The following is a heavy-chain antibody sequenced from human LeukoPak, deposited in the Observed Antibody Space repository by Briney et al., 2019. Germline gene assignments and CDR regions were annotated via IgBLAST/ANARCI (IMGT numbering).Heavy chain of an antibody. CDR3: ARQFRDSSGYYSYYFDY. V-gene: IGHV5-51*01. CDR2: IYPGDSDT. Sequence: GESLKIACKGSGYSFTTYWIGWVRQMPGRGLEWMGIIYPGDSDTRYSPSFQGQVTISADKSISTAYLQWSSLKASDTAMYYCARQFRDSSGYYSYYFDYWGQGTLVTVSS. J-gene: IGHJ4*02. D-gene: IGHD3-22*01. CDR1: GYSFTTYW.